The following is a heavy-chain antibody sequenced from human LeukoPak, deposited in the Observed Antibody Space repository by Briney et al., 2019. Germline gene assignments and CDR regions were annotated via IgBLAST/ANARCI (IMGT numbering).Heavy chain of an antibody. CDR2: ISYDGSNK. D-gene: IGHD1-1*01. CDR3: ARGGERWYFDY. Sequence: PGGSLRLSCSASGFTFSSCAMHWVRQAPGKGLEWVAVISYDGSNKYYADSVKGRFTISRDNSKNTLYLQMNSLRAEDTAVYYCARGGERWYFDYWGQGTLVTVSS. CDR1: GFTFSSCA. J-gene: IGHJ4*02. V-gene: IGHV3-30*04.